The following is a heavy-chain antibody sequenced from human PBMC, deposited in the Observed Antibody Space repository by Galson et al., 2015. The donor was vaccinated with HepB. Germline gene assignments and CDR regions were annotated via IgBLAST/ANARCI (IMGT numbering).Heavy chain of an antibody. Sequence: SLRLSCAASEFTFSNYWMSWVRQVPGKGLEWVANIKQDGSEKYYVDSVKGRFTISRDNAKNSLYLQMNSLRAEDTAVYYCARSQYYDILTGQYYYYGMDVWGQGTTVTVSS. CDR1: EFTFSNYW. CDR3: ARSQYYDILTGQYYYYGMDV. J-gene: IGHJ6*02. CDR2: IKQDGSEK. D-gene: IGHD3-9*01. V-gene: IGHV3-7*03.